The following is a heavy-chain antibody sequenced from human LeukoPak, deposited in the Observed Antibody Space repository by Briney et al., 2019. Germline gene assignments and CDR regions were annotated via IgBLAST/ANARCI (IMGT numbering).Heavy chain of an antibody. Sequence: GASVKVSCKASGYTFISNTIHWVRQAPGQRLEWMGWINTGNGNTKYSQKFQGRVTITRDTSASTAYMELSRLRSDDTAVYYCARDLTDYYYYMDVWGKGTTVTVSS. CDR1: GYTFISNT. CDR2: INTGNGNT. J-gene: IGHJ6*03. CDR3: ARDLTDYYYYMDV. D-gene: IGHD3-9*01. V-gene: IGHV1-3*04.